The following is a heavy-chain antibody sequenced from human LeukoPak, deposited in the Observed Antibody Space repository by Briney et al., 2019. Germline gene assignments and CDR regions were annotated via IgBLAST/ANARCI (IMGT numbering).Heavy chain of an antibody. J-gene: IGHJ6*03. CDR3: ARVYLYTTGWSAAYYYFMDV. Sequence: ASVEVSCKASTYISSDFGISWARLAPGGGLEWMGWVSGDNGRTNYGHKFYGRVTMTMETSTNTASMELRGLRSDDTAIYYCARVYLYTTGWSAAYYYFMDVWGKGTTVIVSS. D-gene: IGHD3-16*02. CDR2: VSGDNGRT. CDR1: TYISSDFG. V-gene: IGHV1-18*01.